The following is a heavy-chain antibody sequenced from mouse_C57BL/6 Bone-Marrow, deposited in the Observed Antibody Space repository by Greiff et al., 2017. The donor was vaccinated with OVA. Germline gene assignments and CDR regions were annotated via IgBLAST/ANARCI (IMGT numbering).Heavy chain of an antibody. J-gene: IGHJ3*01. V-gene: IGHV1-69*01. CDR1: GYTFTSYW. CDR3: ARRRGLRQFAY. D-gene: IGHD2-4*01. Sequence: QVQLQQPGAELVMPGASVKLSCKASGYTFTSYWMHWVKQRPGQGLEWIGEIDPSDSYTNYNQKFKGKSTLTVDKSSSTAYIQLSSLTSEDSAVYYCARRRGLRQFAYWGQGTLVTVSA. CDR2: IDPSDSYT.